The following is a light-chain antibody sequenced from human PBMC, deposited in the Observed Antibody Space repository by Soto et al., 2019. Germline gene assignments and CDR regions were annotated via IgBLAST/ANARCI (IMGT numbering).Light chain of an antibody. CDR2: DDR. Sequence: SYELTQPPAVSVAPGQTATIPCGGSNIGGKSVHWYRQRPDQAPVLVLDDDRDRPSGIPERLSGSNSGDTATLTISRVEAGDEADYYCQVWDRSSAVVFGGGTKLTVL. CDR3: QVWDRSSAVV. V-gene: IGLV3-21*02. CDR1: NIGGKS. J-gene: IGLJ2*01.